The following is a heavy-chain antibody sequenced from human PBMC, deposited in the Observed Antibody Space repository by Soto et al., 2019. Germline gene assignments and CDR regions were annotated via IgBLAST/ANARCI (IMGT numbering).Heavy chain of an antibody. D-gene: IGHD2-15*01. V-gene: IGHV3-23*01. CDR3: ARWRCLGY. Sequence: YARSWVRQTPGKGLEWVSTISGSDGKTFYADSVKGRFSISRDTSQSNLYLQMNSLRADDTAMYYSARWRCLGYSGQAIRVTVSS. CDR2: ISGSDGKT. CDR1: YA. J-gene: IGHJ4*02.